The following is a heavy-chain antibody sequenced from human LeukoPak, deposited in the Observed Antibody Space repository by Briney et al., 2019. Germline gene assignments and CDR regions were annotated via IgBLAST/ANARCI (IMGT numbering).Heavy chain of an antibody. D-gene: IGHD1-26*01. V-gene: IGHV4-59*01. CDR3: ARGLEGAGRRWFDP. CDR2: IYYSGST. Sequence: SETLSLTCTVSGGSITSYYWSWIRQPPGQGLEWIGYIYYSGSTTYNPSLKSRVTISVETSKNHFSLKLRSVTAADTAVYYCARGLEGAGRRWFDPWGQGTLVTVSS. J-gene: IGHJ5*02. CDR1: GGSITSYY.